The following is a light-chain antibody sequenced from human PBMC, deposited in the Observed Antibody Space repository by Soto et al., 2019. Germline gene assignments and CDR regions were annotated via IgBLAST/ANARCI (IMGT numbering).Light chain of an antibody. CDR2: GAS. Sequence: EIVLTQSPGTLSLSPGERATLSCRASQSVSSSYLAWYQQKPGQAPRQLIYGASSRATGIPDRFSGSGSGTDFTLTLTRLEPEDVAVYYCQHYRTSFGGGTRVEIK. CDR1: QSVSSSY. CDR3: QHYRTS. J-gene: IGKJ4*01. V-gene: IGKV3-20*01.